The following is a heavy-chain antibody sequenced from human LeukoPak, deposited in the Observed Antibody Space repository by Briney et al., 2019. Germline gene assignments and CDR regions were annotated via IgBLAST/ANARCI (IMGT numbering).Heavy chain of an antibody. V-gene: IGHV4-59*01. D-gene: IGHD3-3*01. Sequence: PPETLSLTCTVSGGSISSYYWNWIRQPPGKGLEWIGYIYYSGSTNYNPSLKSRVTISVDTSKNQFSLKLSSVTAADTAVYYCATYDFWSGHEAYWGQGTLVTVSS. CDR2: IYYSGST. J-gene: IGHJ4*02. CDR3: ATYDFWSGHEAY. CDR1: GGSISSYY.